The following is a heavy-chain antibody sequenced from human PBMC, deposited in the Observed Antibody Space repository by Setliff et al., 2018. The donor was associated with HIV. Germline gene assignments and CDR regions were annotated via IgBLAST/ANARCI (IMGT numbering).Heavy chain of an antibody. J-gene: IGHJ5*02. V-gene: IGHV1-3*01. CDR1: GYTFTAYA. CDR3: ARAADYDFWSGYSSGWFDP. CDR2: INAGNGNT. Sequence: ASVKVSCKASGYTFTAYAMHWVRRAPGQRLEWMGWINAGNGNTKYSQRFQGRVTITRDTSASTAYMELSSLRSEDTAVYYCARAADYDFWSGYSSGWFDPWGQGTLVTVSS. D-gene: IGHD3-3*01.